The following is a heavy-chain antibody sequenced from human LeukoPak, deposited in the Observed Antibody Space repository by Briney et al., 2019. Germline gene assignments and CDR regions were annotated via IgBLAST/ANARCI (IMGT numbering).Heavy chain of an antibody. D-gene: IGHD5-18*01. CDR3: ARRPGYTYGYDYAFDI. Sequence: GESLKISCKGSGYSFTTYWIGWVRQMPGKGLGWMGMIYPGDSDTRYSPSFQGQVTISADKSISTAYLQWSSLKASDTAMYYCARRPGYTYGYDYAFDIWGQGTMVTVSS. J-gene: IGHJ3*02. CDR1: GYSFTTYW. V-gene: IGHV5-51*01. CDR2: IYPGDSDT.